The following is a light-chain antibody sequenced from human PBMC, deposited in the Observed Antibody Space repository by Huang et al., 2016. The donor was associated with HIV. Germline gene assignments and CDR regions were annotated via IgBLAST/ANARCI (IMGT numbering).Light chain of an antibody. CDR2: DAS. Sequence: EIVLTQSPATLSLSPGEGATPSCRASQSIGSYLAWFQQRPGQAPRLLSYDASVRATGIPARFSGRGSGTDFTLTISSLEPEDFAVYYCQQRNNWPPWTFGQGTKVELK. V-gene: IGKV3-11*01. CDR1: QSIGSY. J-gene: IGKJ1*01. CDR3: QQRNNWPPWT.